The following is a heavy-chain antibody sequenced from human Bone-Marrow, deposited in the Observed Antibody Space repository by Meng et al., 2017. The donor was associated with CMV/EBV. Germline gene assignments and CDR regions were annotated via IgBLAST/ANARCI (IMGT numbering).Heavy chain of an antibody. CDR1: GFTFSTYW. CDR2: INGDGSST. CDR3: ARDHGRVTIFGVVTEELVY. V-gene: IGHV3-74*01. J-gene: IGHJ4*02. Sequence: GGSLRLSCAASGFTFSTYWMHWVRQAPGKGLVWVSRINGDGSSTNYADSVKGRFTISRDNAKNTLYLQMNSLRAEDTAVYYCARDHGRVTIFGVVTEELVYWGQGTLVTVSS. D-gene: IGHD3-3*01.